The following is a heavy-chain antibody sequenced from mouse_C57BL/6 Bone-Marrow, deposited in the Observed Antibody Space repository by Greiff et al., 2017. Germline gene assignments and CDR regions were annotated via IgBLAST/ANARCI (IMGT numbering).Heavy chain of an antibody. CDR2: IDPSDSYT. CDR1: GYTFTSYW. V-gene: IGHV1-50*01. CDR3: ARVGYDGYYYFDY. Sequence: VQLQQPGAELVKPGASVKLSCKASGYTFTSYWMQWVKQRPGQGLEWIGEIDPSDSYTNYNQKFKGKATLTVDTSSSTAYMQLSSLTSEDSAVYYCARVGYDGYYYFDYWGQGTTLTVSS. J-gene: IGHJ2*01. D-gene: IGHD2-3*01.